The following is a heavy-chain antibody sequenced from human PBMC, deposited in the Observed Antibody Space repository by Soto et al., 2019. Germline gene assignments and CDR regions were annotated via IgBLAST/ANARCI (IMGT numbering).Heavy chain of an antibody. D-gene: IGHD6-19*01. J-gene: IGHJ3*02. CDR2: INPNSGGT. V-gene: IGHV1-2*04. CDR1: GYTFTGYY. CDR3: ARDPIAVAGPHDAFDI. Sequence: ASVKVSCKASGYTFTGYYMHWVRQAPGQGLEWMGWINPNSGGTNYAQKFQGWVTMTRDTSISTAYMELSRLRSDDTAVYYCARDPIAVAGPHDAFDIWGQGTMVTVSS.